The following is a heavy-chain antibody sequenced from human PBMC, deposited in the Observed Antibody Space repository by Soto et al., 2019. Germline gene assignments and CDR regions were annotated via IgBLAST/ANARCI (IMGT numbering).Heavy chain of an antibody. V-gene: IGHV4-34*01. J-gene: IGHJ4*02. CDR1: GGSFSSYH. CDR2: INHLTTT. CDR3: ARGYDAALAPIF. Sequence: SETLSLTCAVYGGSFSSYHWSWIRQTPGKGLEWIGEINHLTTTNYNPSLKSRVIISLDTPKNQFSLKLSSVTAADTAVYYCARGYDAALAPIFWGQGILVTVSS. D-gene: IGHD3-16*01.